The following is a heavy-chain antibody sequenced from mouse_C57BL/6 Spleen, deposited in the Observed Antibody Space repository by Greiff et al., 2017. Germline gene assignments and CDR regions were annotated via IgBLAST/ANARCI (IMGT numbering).Heavy chain of an antibody. CDR3: ARPYSSGYEDYYAMYY. J-gene: IGHJ4*01. V-gene: IGHV5-12*01. CDR2: ISNGGGST. CDR1: GFTFSDYY. Sequence: EVKLMESGGGLVQPGGSLKLSCAASGFTFSDYYMYWVRQTPEKRLEWVAYISNGGGSTYYPDTVKGRFTISRDNAKNTLYLQMSRLKSEDTAMYYCARPYSSGYEDYYAMYYWGQGTSVTVSS. D-gene: IGHD3-2*02.